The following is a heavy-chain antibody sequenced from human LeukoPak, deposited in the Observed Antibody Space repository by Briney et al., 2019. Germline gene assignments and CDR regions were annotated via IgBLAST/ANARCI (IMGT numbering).Heavy chain of an antibody. V-gene: IGHV1-8*01. CDR3: ARGWGAYPQLVPGKQNWFDP. CDR2: MNPNSGNT. D-gene: IGHD6-6*01. CDR1: GYTFTSYD. J-gene: IGHJ5*02. Sequence: ASVKVSCKASGYTFTSYDINWVRQATGQGLEWMGWMNPNSGNTGYAQKFQGRVTMTRNTSISTAYMELSSLRSEDTAVYYCARGWGAYPQLVPGKQNWFDPWGQGTLVTVSS.